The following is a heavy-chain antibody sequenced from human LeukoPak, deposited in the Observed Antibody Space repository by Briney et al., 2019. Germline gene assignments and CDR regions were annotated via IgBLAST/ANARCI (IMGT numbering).Heavy chain of an antibody. CDR2: IYYSGST. Sequence: SETLSLTCTVSGGSISSYYWSWIRQPQGKGLEWIGYIYYSGSTNYNPSLKSRVTISVDTSKNQFSLKLSSVTAADTAVYYCTRGGLVSFDPWGQGTLVTVSS. CDR3: TRGGLVSFDP. J-gene: IGHJ5*02. D-gene: IGHD5-12*01. V-gene: IGHV4-59*01. CDR1: GGSISSYY.